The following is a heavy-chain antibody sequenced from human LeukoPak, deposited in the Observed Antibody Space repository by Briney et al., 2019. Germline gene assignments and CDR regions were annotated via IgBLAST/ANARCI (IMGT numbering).Heavy chain of an antibody. CDR2: IYHSGST. J-gene: IGHJ6*03. Sequence: SETLSLTCTVSGYSISSGYYWGWIRQPPGKGLEWIGSIYHSGSTYYNPSLKSRVTISVDTSKNLFSLKLSSVTAADTAVYYCARAITLKQWLVEYYYYYYMDVWGKGTTVTVSS. CDR1: GYSISSGYY. D-gene: IGHD6-19*01. V-gene: IGHV4-38-2*02. CDR3: ARAITLKQWLVEYYYYYYMDV.